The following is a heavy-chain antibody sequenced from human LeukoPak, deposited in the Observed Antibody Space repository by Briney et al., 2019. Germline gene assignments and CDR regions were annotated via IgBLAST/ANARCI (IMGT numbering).Heavy chain of an antibody. D-gene: IGHD1-26*01. CDR3: ARDPYSGSYGPYYYYYMDV. CDR2: ISSSGSTI. J-gene: IGHJ6*03. Sequence: GGSLRLSCAASGFTFSSYEMNWVRQAPGKGLEWVSYISSSGSTIYYADSVKGRFTISRDNAKNSLYLQMDSLRVEDTAVYYCARDPYSGSYGPYYYYYMDVWGKGTTVTISS. CDR1: GFTFSSYE. V-gene: IGHV3-48*03.